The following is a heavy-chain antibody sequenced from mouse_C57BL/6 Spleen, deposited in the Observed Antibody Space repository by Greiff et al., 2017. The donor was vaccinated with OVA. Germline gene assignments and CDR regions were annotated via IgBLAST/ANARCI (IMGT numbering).Heavy chain of an antibody. J-gene: IGHJ1*03. CDR3: AAFITTGVRYFEV. D-gene: IGHD1-1*01. V-gene: IGHV1-64*01. Sequence: QVQLQQPGAELVKPGASVKLSCTASGYTFTSYWMHWVKQRPGQGLAWIGMIHPNSGSTNYNAKFKSKATLTVDKSSSTAYLQLSSLTSEDSAVYYCAAFITTGVRYFEVWGTGTTVTVSS. CDR2: IHPNSGST. CDR1: GYTFTSYW.